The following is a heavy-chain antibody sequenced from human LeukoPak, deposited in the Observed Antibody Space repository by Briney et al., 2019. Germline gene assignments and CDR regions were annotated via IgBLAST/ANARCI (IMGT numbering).Heavy chain of an antibody. D-gene: IGHD2-15*01. J-gene: IGHJ4*02. CDR1: GGTSSSYT. CDR3: ARDGCSGGSCYSEGYYFDY. V-gene: IGHV1-69*04. Sequence: EASVKVSCKASGGTSSSYTISWVRQAPGQGLEWMGRIIPILGIANYAQKFQGRVTITADESTSTAHMELSSLRSEDTAVYYCARDGCSGGSCYSEGYYFDYWGQGTLVTVSS. CDR2: IIPILGIA.